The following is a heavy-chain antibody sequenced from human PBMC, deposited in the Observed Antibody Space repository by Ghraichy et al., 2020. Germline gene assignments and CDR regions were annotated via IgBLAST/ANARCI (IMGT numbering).Heavy chain of an antibody. CDR1: GFTFGDYG. Sequence: GGSLRLSCTASGFTFGDYGMSWFRQAPGKGLEWVGFIRSKAYGGTTEYAASVKGRFTISRDDSKSIAYLQMNSLKTEDTAVYYCSSRSRGKQWLEDYWGQGTLVTVSS. J-gene: IGHJ4*02. CDR2: IRSKAYGGTT. CDR3: SSRSRGKQWLEDY. D-gene: IGHD6-19*01. V-gene: IGHV3-49*03.